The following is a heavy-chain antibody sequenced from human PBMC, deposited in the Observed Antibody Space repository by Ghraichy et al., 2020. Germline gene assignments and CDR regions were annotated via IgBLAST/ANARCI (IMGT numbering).Heavy chain of an antibody. CDR3: AKGIAAGTTTISYFSNCLDV. J-gene: IGHJ6*02. CDR2: ISGSGDST. Sequence: GESLNISCEASGFTFSSYAMSWVRQTPGKGLEWVSGISGSGDSTYYADSVKGRFTISRDNSKNTLYLQMNSLRAEDTAVYYCAKGIAAGTTTISYFSNCLDVWGHGTTVTVSS. CDR1: GFTFSSYA. D-gene: IGHD6-13*01. V-gene: IGHV3-23*01.